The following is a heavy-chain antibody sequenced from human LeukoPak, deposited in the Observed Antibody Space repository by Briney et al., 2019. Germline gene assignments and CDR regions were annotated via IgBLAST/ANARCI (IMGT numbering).Heavy chain of an antibody. V-gene: IGHV1-2*02. CDR1: GYTFTGYY. CDR3: ARDHYSPEWSGYLGYMDV. J-gene: IGHJ6*03. D-gene: IGHD3-3*01. Sequence: ASVKVSCKASGYTFTGYYMHWVRQAPGQGLEWMGWINPNSGGTNYAQKFQGRVTMTRDTSISTAYMELSRLRSDDTAVYYCARDHYSPEWSGYLGYMDVWGKGTMVTVSS. CDR2: INPNSGGT.